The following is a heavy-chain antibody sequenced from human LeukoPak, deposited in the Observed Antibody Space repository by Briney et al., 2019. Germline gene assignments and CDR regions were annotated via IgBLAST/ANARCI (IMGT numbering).Heavy chain of an antibody. CDR1: GGSISSYY. V-gene: IGHV4-59*01. Sequence: PSETLSLTCTVSGGSISSYYWSWIRQPPGKGLEWIGYIYYSGSTNYNPSLKSRVTISVDTSKNQFSLKLSSVTAADTAVYYCARGVPGDSSGYYHYYFDYWGQETLVTVSS. CDR2: IYYSGST. D-gene: IGHD3-22*01. J-gene: IGHJ4*02. CDR3: ARGVPGDSSGYYHYYFDY.